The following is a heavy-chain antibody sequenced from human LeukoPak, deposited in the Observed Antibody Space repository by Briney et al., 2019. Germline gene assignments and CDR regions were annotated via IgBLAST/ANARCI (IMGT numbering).Heavy chain of an antibody. Sequence: SETLSLTCAVYGGSFSGYYWSWIRQPPGKGLEWIGEINHSGSTNYNPSLKSRVTISVDTSKNQFSLKLSSVTAADTAVYYCASASYYYDSSGYYGDYFDYWGQGTLVTVSS. CDR3: ASASYYYDSSGYYGDYFDY. V-gene: IGHV4-34*01. CDR2: INHSGST. J-gene: IGHJ4*02. D-gene: IGHD3-22*01. CDR1: GGSFSGYY.